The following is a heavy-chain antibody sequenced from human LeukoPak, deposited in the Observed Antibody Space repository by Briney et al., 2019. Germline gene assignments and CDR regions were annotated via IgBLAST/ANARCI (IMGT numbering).Heavy chain of an antibody. V-gene: IGHV1-18*01. CDR2: ISAYNGNT. CDR1: GGTFSSYA. J-gene: IGHJ4*02. Sequence: ASVKVSCKASGGTFSSYAISWVRQAPGQGLEWMGWISAYNGNTNYAQKLQGRVTMTTDTSTSTAYMELRSLRSDDTAVYYCAREARGYSDYDLFDYWGQGTLVTVSS. D-gene: IGHD5-12*01. CDR3: AREARGYSDYDLFDY.